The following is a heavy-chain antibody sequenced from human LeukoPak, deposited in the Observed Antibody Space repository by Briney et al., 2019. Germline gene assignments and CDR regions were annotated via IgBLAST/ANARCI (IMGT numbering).Heavy chain of an antibody. CDR3: AREPGYYFDY. V-gene: IGHV3-53*01. CDR1: GFTVSSNY. CDR2: IYSGGST. J-gene: IGHJ4*02. Sequence: PGGSLGLSCAASGFTVSSNYMSWVRQAPGKGLEWVSVIYSGGSTYYADSVKGRFTISRDNSKNTLYLQMNSLRAEDTAVYYCAREPGYYFDYWGQGTLVTVSS.